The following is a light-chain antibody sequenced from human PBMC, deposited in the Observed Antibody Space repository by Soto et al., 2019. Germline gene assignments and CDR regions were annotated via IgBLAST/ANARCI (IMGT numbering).Light chain of an antibody. CDR1: QSVSSSN. CDR3: QQYNNWLRT. J-gene: IGKJ1*01. CDR2: GAS. Sequence: EIVLTQSPGTLSLSPGERATLSCMASQSVSSSNLAWYQQKPGQAPRLLIYGASTRATGIPARFSGSGSGTEFTLTISSLQSEDFAVYYCQQYNNWLRTFGQGTKVDIK. V-gene: IGKV3-15*01.